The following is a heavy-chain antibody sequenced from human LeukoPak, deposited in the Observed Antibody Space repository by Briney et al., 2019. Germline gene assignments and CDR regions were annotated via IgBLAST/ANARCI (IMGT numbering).Heavy chain of an antibody. D-gene: IGHD6-19*01. CDR2: ISGSGGST. CDR1: GFTFSSYA. J-gene: IGHJ4*02. V-gene: IGHV3-23*01. Sequence: GGSLRLSCAASGFTFSSYAMSWVRQAPGKGLEWVSAISGSGGSTYYADSVKGRFTISRDNSKNTLYLQMNSLRAEDTAVYHCAKDSSGPEYYFDYWGQGTLVTVSS. CDR3: AKDSSGPEYYFDY.